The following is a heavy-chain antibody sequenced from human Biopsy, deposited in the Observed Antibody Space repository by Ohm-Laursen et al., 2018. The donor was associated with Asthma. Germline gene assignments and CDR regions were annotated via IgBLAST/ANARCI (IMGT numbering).Heavy chain of an antibody. Sequence: GTLSLTCFVSGDAMSTSGSYWGWIRQSPGKGLEWIGSIYYSGRTYYNPSLESRVTISADTSKNHFSLKVTSATAADTAVYYCARGDSSGWSHYYFDYWGQGTLVTVSS. V-gene: IGHV4-39*02. J-gene: IGHJ4*02. CDR1: GDAMSTSGSY. CDR2: IYYSGRT. D-gene: IGHD6-19*01. CDR3: ARGDSSGWSHYYFDY.